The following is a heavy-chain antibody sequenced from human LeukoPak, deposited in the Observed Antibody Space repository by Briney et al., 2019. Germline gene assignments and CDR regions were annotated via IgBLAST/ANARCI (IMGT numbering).Heavy chain of an antibody. Sequence: WASVKVSCKASGGTFSSYAISWVRQAPGQGLEWMGWISAYNGNTNYAQKLQGRVTMTTDTSTSTAYMELRSLRSDDTAVYYCARAGSDYDILTGRILPAYYFDYWGQGTLVTVSS. CDR2: ISAYNGNT. CDR3: ARAGSDYDILTGRILPAYYFDY. J-gene: IGHJ4*02. D-gene: IGHD3-9*01. CDR1: GGTFSSYA. V-gene: IGHV1-18*01.